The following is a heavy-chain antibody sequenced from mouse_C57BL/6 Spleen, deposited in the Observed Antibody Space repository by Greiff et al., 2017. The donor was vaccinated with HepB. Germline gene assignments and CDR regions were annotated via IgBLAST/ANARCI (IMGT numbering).Heavy chain of an antibody. CDR2: IDPEDGDT. V-gene: IGHV14-2*01. CDR3: ARDYDYDCFDY. CDR1: GFNFTDYY. J-gene: IGHJ2*01. Sequence: EVQLQQSGAELVKPGASVKLSCTASGFNFTDYYMHWVKQRTEQGLEWIGMIDPEDGDTKYAQKFQGKATITADTSSNTAYLQLSSLTSEDTAVYYCARDYDYDCFDYWGQGTTLTVSS. D-gene: IGHD2-4*01.